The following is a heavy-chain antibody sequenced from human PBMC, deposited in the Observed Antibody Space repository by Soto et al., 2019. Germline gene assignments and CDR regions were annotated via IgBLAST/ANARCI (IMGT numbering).Heavy chain of an antibody. CDR1: GYTFTSYD. Sequence: ASVKVSCKASGYTFTSYDINWVRQATGQGLEWMGWMNPNSGNTGYAQKFQGRVTMTRNTSISTAYMELSSLRSEDTAVYYCARGMLGSVVTIFGVLTIESIVYWGRETLDTVST. CDR2: MNPNSGNT. J-gene: IGHJ4*02. D-gene: IGHD3-3*01. V-gene: IGHV1-8*01. CDR3: ARGMLGSVVTIFGVLTIESIVY.